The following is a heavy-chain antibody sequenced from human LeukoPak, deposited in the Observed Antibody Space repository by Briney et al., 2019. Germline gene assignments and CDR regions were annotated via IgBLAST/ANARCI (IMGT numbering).Heavy chain of an antibody. CDR2: MYTTGST. J-gene: IGHJ4*02. CDR1: GDSISSGRYY. Sequence: SETLSLTCTVSGDSISSGRYYWSWIRQPAGKGLEWIGRMYTTGSTNYNPSLQSRVTISVDMSQNRFSLKLNSVTAADTAVYYCARVAYSNYVDYWGQGILVTVSS. CDR3: ARVAYSNYVDY. V-gene: IGHV4-61*02. D-gene: IGHD4-11*01.